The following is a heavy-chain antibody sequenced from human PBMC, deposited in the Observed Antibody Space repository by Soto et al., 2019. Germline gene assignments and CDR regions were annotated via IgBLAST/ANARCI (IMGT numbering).Heavy chain of an antibody. CDR1: GDSIRRGAFY. D-gene: IGHD2-2*01. Sequence: SETLSLTCTVSGDSIRRGAFYWNWISQHPGKGLEWIGFIYYSGTTYYNPSLQGRLTMSVDTSKNQFSLTLTSVTAADTAVYYCARGDIVVVPAAGYFDLWGRGTLVTVSS. CDR3: ARGDIVVVPAAGYFDL. V-gene: IGHV4-31*03. J-gene: IGHJ2*01. CDR2: IYYSGTT.